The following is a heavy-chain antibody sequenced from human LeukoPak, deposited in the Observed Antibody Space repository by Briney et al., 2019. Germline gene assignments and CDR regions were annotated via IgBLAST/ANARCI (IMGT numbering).Heavy chain of an antibody. CDR3: ARRPMATIFQASLYFDY. Sequence: SSETLSLTCTVSGGSISSSSYYWGWIRQPPGKGLEWIGSIYYSGSTYYNPSLKSRVTISVDTSKNQFSLKLSSVTAADTAVYYCARRPMATIFQASLYFDYWGQGTLVTVSS. V-gene: IGHV4-39*01. D-gene: IGHD5-24*01. J-gene: IGHJ4*02. CDR2: IYYSGST. CDR1: GGSISSSSYY.